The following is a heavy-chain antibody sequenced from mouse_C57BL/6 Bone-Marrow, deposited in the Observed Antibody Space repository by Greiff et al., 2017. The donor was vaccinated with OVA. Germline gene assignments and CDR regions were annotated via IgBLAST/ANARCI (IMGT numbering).Heavy chain of an antibody. CDR3: ARGVTPYWYFDV. Sequence: EVMLVESEGGLVQPGSSMKLSCTASGFTFSDYYMAWVRQVPEKGLEWVANINYDGSSTYYLDSLKSRFIISRDNAKNILYLQMSSLKSEDTATYDCARGVTPYWYFDVWGTGTTVTVSS. CDR2: INYDGSST. V-gene: IGHV5-16*01. D-gene: IGHD2-1*01. CDR1: GFTFSDYY. J-gene: IGHJ1*03.